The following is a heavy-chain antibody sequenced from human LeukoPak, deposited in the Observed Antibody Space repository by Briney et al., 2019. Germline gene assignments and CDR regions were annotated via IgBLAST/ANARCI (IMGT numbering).Heavy chain of an antibody. V-gene: IGHV1-18*01. J-gene: IGHJ4*02. CDR3: ARDPLPVLGYCSSTSCPVDY. Sequence: GASVKLSCKASGYTFSSYGISWVRQAPGQGLEWMGWISAYNGNTNYVQKLQGRVTMTTDTSTSTAYTALRSLRSDDTAVYYCARDPLPVLGYCSSTSCPVDYWGQGTLVTVSS. D-gene: IGHD2-2*01. CDR1: GYTFSSYG. CDR2: ISAYNGNT.